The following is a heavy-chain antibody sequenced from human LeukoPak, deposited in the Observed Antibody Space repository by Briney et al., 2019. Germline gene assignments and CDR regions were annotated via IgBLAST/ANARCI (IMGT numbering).Heavy chain of an antibody. CDR1: GGSISSYY. V-gene: IGHV4-59*01. Sequence: SETLSLTCTVSGGSISSYYWNWTRQPPGKGLEWIGYIYYSGSTNYNPSLKSRVTISVDTSKNQFSLKLSSVTAADTAVYYCARSPLLWFGELQIYFDYWGQGTLVTVSS. D-gene: IGHD3-10*01. CDR2: IYYSGST. CDR3: ARSPLLWFGELQIYFDY. J-gene: IGHJ4*02.